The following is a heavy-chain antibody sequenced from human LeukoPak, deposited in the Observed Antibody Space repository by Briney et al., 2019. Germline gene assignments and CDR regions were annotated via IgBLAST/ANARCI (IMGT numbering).Heavy chain of an antibody. J-gene: IGHJ6*03. CDR3: ARARYYDFWSGSSGYYMDV. Sequence: ASVKVFCKASGYTFTSYGISWVRQAPGQGLEWMGWISAYNGNTNYAQKLQGRVTMTTDTSTSTAYMELRSLRSDDTAVYYCARARYYDFWSGSSGYYMDVWGKGTTVTVSS. V-gene: IGHV1-18*01. CDR2: ISAYNGNT. D-gene: IGHD3-3*01. CDR1: GYTFTSYG.